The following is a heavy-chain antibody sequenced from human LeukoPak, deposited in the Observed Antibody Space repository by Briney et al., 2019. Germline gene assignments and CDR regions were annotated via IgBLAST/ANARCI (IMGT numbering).Heavy chain of an antibody. Sequence: QPGRSLRLSCAASGFAFSTYAMHWARQAPGKGLEWVSLISNDGSNKNYADSVKGRFTISRDNSKITLYLQMNSLRTEDTAVYYCARSRQREYCSGGYCYSYYYYGMDVWGQGTTVAVSS. CDR3: ARSRQREYCSGGYCYSYYYYGMDV. D-gene: IGHD2-15*01. V-gene: IGHV3-30-3*01. CDR1: GFAFSTYA. CDR2: ISNDGSNK. J-gene: IGHJ6*02.